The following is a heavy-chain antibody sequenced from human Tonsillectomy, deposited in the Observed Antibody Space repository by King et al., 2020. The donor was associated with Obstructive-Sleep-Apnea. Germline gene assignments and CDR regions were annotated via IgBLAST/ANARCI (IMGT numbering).Heavy chain of an antibody. CDR3: ARHRGVEDYGGYGDYFDY. CDR1: VASVSKYY. J-gene: IGHJ4*02. V-gene: IGHV4-59*08. CDR2: MYYRGNT. D-gene: IGHD5-12*01. Sequence: VQLQESGPVLVKPSETLSLTCTVSVASVSKYYWGLIRQPPGKGLEWNGYMYYRGNTNFNPSLNSRVTLSADTSKLHVSLRLSSVTAAVSPVYYCARHRGVEDYGGYGDYFDYWGQGTQVTVSS.